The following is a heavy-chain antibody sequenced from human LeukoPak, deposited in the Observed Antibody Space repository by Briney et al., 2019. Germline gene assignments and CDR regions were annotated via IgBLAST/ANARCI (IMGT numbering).Heavy chain of an antibody. CDR3: ARVVFGVVISSFVY. V-gene: IGHV4-38-2*02. CDR2: IYHSGST. J-gene: IGHJ4*02. D-gene: IGHD3-3*01. CDR1: GYSISSGYY. Sequence: KPSETLSLTCTVSGYSISSGYYWGWIRPPPGKGLEWIGSIYHSGSTYYNPSLKSRVTISVDTSKNQFSLKLSSVTAADTAVYYCARVVFGVVISSFVYWGQGTLVTVSS.